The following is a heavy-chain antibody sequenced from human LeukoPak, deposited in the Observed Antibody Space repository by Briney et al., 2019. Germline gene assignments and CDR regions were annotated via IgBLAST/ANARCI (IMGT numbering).Heavy chain of an antibody. CDR2: IIPILGIA. CDR3: ASALDIVATAGFDY. J-gene: IGHJ4*02. Sequence: ASVKVSCKASGGTFSSYAISWVRQAPGQGLEWMGRIIPILGIANYAQKFQGRVTITADKSTSTAYMELSSLRSEDTAVYYCASALDIVATAGFDYWGQGTLVTVSS. CDR1: GGTFSSYA. D-gene: IGHD5-12*01. V-gene: IGHV1-69*04.